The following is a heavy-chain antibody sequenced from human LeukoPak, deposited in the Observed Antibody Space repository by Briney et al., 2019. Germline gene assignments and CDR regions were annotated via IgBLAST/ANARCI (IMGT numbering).Heavy chain of an antibody. J-gene: IGHJ4*02. CDR1: GGSFSGYY. D-gene: IGHD6-13*01. V-gene: IGHV4-34*01. Sequence: SETLSLTCAVYGGSFSGYYWSWIRQPPGKGLEWIGEINHSGSTNYNPSLKSRVTISVDTSKNQFSLKLSSVTAADTAVYYCARRRSSWVDYWGQGTLVTVSS. CDR2: INHSGST. CDR3: ARRRSSWVDY.